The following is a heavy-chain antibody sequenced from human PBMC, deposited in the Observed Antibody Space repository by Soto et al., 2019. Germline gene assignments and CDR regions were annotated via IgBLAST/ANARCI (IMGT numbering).Heavy chain of an antibody. V-gene: IGHV1-8*01. J-gene: IGHJ4*02. CDR2: MNPNRGNT. Sequence: QVQLVQSGAEVKKPGASVKVSCKASGYTFTSYDINWVRQATGQGLEWMGWMNPNRGNTGYAQKFQGRVTRTRKTSISTAYMELSSLRSEDTAVYYCARGRATYYDFWSGYERPFDYWGQGTLVTVSS. CDR3: ARGRATYYDFWSGYERPFDY. D-gene: IGHD3-3*01. CDR1: GYTFTSYD.